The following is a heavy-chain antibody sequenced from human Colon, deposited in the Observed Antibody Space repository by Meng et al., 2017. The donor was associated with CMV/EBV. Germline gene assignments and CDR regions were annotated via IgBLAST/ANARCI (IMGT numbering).Heavy chain of an antibody. CDR3: AREQHQTTLPPLNWFDP. CDR2: IIPLLGTP. D-gene: IGHD1-14*01. CDR1: GGTLDICG. V-gene: IGHV1-69*13. J-gene: IGHJ5*02. Sequence: SVKVSCKASGGTLDICGINWVRRAPGQGLEWMGGIIPLLGTPKYAQKFQGRVTFTADESTRTAYMELSSLTSEDTAVYFCAREQHQTTLPPLNWFDPWGQGTLVTVSS.